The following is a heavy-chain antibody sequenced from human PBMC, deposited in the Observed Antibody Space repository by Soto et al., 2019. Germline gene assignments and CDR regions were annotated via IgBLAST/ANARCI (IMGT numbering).Heavy chain of an antibody. J-gene: IGHJ4*02. CDR3: ARGVRGYSYGDGYDY. D-gene: IGHD5-18*01. CDR1: GGTFSSYT. V-gene: IGHV1-69*02. Sequence: QVQLVQSGAEVKKPGSSVKVSCKASGGTFSSYTISWVRQAPGQGLEWMGRIIPILGIANYAQKFQGRVTITADKSTSTAYMELSSLRSEDTAVYYCARGVRGYSYGDGYDYWGQGTLVTVS. CDR2: IIPILGIA.